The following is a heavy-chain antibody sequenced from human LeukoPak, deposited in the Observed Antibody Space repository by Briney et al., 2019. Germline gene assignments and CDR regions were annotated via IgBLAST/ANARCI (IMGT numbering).Heavy chain of an antibody. D-gene: IGHD3-22*01. V-gene: IGHV3-23*01. CDR1: GFTFSSYA. CDR3: AKIRVYDSSGYYGTRDAFDI. J-gene: IGHJ3*02. Sequence: PGGSLRLSCAASGFTFSSYAMSWVRQAPGKXLEWVSAISGSGGSTYYADSVKGRFTISRDNSKNPLYLQMNSLRAEDTAVYYCAKIRVYDSSGYYGTRDAFDIWGQGTMVTVSS. CDR2: ISGSGGST.